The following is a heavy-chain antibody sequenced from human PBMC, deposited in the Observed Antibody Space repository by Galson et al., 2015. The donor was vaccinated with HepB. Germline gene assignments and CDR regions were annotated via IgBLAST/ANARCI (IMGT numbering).Heavy chain of an antibody. J-gene: IGHJ6*02. D-gene: IGHD3-9*01. V-gene: IGHV1-18*01. Sequence: SVKVSCKASGYTFTSYGISWVRQAPGQGLEWMGWISAYNGNTNYAQKLQGRVTMTTDTSTSTAYMELRSLRSDDTAVYYCARAHPGLRYFDNYGMDVWGQGTTVTVSS. CDR2: ISAYNGNT. CDR1: GYTFTSYG. CDR3: ARAHPGLRYFDNYGMDV.